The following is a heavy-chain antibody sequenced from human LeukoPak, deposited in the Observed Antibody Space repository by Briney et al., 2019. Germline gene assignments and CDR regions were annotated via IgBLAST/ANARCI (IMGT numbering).Heavy chain of an antibody. CDR3: AREAVEYSSSSGFDY. Sequence: SQTLSLTCAISGDTVSSGSAAWNWIRQSPSRGLEWLGRTYYRSKWYNDYALSVRSRITINPDTSKNQFSLQLNSVTPEDTAVYYCAREAVEYSSSSGFDYWGQGTLVTVSS. D-gene: IGHD6-6*01. V-gene: IGHV6-1*01. CDR2: TYYRSKWYN. CDR1: GDTVSSGSAA. J-gene: IGHJ4*02.